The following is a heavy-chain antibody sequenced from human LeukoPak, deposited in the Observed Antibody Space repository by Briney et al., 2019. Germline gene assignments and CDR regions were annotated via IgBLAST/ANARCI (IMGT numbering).Heavy chain of an antibody. V-gene: IGHV3-30*18. CDR3: AKDRRRYCSGGSCYGLDY. CDR1: GFIFSSYG. Sequence: GGSLRLSCAASGFIFSSYGMHWVRQAPGKGLEWVAVISYDGSNKYYADSVKGRFTISRDNSKNTLYLQMNSLRAEDTAVYYCAKDRRRYCSGGSCYGLDYWGQGTLVTVSS. CDR2: ISYDGSNK. J-gene: IGHJ4*02. D-gene: IGHD2-15*01.